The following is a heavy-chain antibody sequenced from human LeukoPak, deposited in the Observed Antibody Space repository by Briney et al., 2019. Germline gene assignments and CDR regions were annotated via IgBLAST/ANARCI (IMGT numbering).Heavy chain of an antibody. Sequence: ASVKVSCKASGYTFTSYYMHWVRQAPGQGLEWMGIINPSGGSTSHAQKFQGRVTMTRDTSTSTVYMELSSLRSEDTAVYYCARPAYYYDSSGYYEDGRFDYWGQGTLVTVSS. CDR1: GYTFTSYY. CDR2: INPSGGST. J-gene: IGHJ4*02. V-gene: IGHV1-46*03. CDR3: ARPAYYYDSSGYYEDGRFDY. D-gene: IGHD3-22*01.